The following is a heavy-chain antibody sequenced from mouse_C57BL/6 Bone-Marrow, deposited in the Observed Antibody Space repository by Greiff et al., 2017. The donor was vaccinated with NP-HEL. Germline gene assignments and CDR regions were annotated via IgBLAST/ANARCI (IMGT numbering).Heavy chain of an antibody. J-gene: IGHJ1*03. V-gene: IGHV1-42*01. CDR1: GYSFTGYY. Sequence: EVQLQQSGPELVKPGASVKISCKASGYSFTGYYMNWVKQSPEKSLEWIGEINPSTGGTTYNQKFQAKATLTVDKSSSTAYMQLKSLTSEDSAVYYCARGYYYGSDWYFEVWGTGTTVTVAS. D-gene: IGHD1-1*01. CDR3: ARGYYYGSDWYFEV. CDR2: INPSTGGT.